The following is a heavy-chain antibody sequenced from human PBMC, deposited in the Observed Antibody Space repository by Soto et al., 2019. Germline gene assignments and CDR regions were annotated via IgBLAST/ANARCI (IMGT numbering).Heavy chain of an antibody. Sequence: GGSLRLSCAASGFTFSSYAMSWVRQAPGKGLEWVSAISGSGGSTYYADSVKGRFTISRDNSKNTLYLQMNSLRAEDTAVYYCAKRSLQVVAATDDYYYYMDVWGKGTTVTVSS. CDR2: ISGSGGST. J-gene: IGHJ6*03. CDR3: AKRSLQVVAATDDYYYYMDV. D-gene: IGHD2-15*01. CDR1: GFTFSSYA. V-gene: IGHV3-23*01.